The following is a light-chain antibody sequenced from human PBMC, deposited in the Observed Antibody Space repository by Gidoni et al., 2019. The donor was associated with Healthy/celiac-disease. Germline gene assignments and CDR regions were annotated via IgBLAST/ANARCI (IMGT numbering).Light chain of an antibody. Sequence: IVLTQSPGTLSLSPGERATLSCRASQSVSDTYLAWYQQKPGQSPRLLVYGASNRATAIPDRFTGSGSGTDFTLPIDRLEPDDLAVYYCQQYADSATTFGPGTKVEIK. CDR3: QQYADSATT. J-gene: IGKJ3*01. V-gene: IGKV3-20*01. CDR1: QSVSDTY. CDR2: GAS.